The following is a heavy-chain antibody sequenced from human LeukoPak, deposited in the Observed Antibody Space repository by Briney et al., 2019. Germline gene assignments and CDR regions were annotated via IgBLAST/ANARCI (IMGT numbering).Heavy chain of an antibody. CDR2: IYYSGST. CDR3: ARITYGDNHFDI. D-gene: IGHD4-23*01. Sequence: SETLSLTCTVSGGSISYYYWSWIRQPPRKGLEWIGYIYYSGSTNYNPSLKSRVTISVDTSKNQFSLKLNSVTAADTAVYYCARITYGDNHFDIWGQGTMVTVSS. J-gene: IGHJ3*02. CDR1: GGSISYYY. V-gene: IGHV4-59*01.